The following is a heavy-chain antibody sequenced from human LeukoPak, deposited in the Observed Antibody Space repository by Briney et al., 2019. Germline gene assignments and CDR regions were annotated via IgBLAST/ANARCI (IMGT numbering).Heavy chain of an antibody. V-gene: IGHV3-72*01. D-gene: IGHD2-15*01. Sequence: GGSLRLSCAASGFTCSDHFMDWVRQAPGKGLEWVGRIRNKANRYSAEYAASVKGRFTISRDDSKNSLNLQMNSLKTEDTAVYYCVRVFSGLDYWGQGTLVTVSS. CDR1: GFTCSDHF. CDR3: VRVFSGLDY. CDR2: IRNKANRYSA. J-gene: IGHJ4*02.